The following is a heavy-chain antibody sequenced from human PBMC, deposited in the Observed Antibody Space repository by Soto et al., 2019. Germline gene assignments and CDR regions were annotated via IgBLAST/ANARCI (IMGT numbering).Heavy chain of an antibody. CDR1: GGSISSGDYY. D-gene: IGHD3-22*01. J-gene: IGHJ4*02. CDR3: ARWGDYDSSGYYDY. V-gene: IGHV4-30-4*01. CDR2: IYYSGST. Sequence: PSETLSLTCTVSGGSISSGDYYWSWIRQPPGKGLEWIGYIYYSGSTYYNPSLKSRVTKSVDTSKNQFSLKLSSVTAADTAVYYCARWGDYDSSGYYDYWGQGTLVTVSS.